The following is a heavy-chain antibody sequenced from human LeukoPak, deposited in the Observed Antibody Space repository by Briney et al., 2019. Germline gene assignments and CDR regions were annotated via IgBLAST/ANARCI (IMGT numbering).Heavy chain of an antibody. CDR3: AKGKVNHDGALDA. CDR2: IYSGGST. Sequence: GGSLRLSCAASGFTVSSNYMSWVRQAPGKGLEWVSVIYSGGSTYYADSVKGRFTISRDNSKKTLYLQMNSLRAEDTAVYYCAKGKVNHDGALDAWGQGTLVTVSS. D-gene: IGHD2-21*01. CDR1: GFTVSSNY. V-gene: IGHV3-66*01. J-gene: IGHJ3*01.